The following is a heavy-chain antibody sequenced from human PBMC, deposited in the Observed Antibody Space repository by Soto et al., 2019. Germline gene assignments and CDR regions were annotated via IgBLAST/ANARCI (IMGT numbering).Heavy chain of an antibody. CDR1: GFTFSSYA. J-gene: IGHJ4*02. D-gene: IGHD3-3*01. CDR3: ARAGPFSLEWLYYFDY. Sequence: GGSLRLSCAASGFTFSSYAMHWVRQAPGKGLEWVAVISYDGSNKYYADSVKGRFTISRDNPKNTLCLQMNSLRAEDTAVYYCARAGPFSLEWLYYFDYWGQGTLVTVSS. V-gene: IGHV3-30-3*01. CDR2: ISYDGSNK.